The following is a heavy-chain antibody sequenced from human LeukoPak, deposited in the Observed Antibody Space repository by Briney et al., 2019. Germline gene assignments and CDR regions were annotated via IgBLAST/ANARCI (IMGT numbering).Heavy chain of an antibody. Sequence: GGSLRLSCAASGFTVSSNYMSWVRQAPGKGPEWVANIKQDSGEIYYVDSVKGRFTISRDNAKNSLYLQMNSLRAEDTAVYYCARDKIVGPTRFDYWGQGILVTVSS. J-gene: IGHJ4*02. CDR3: ARDKIVGPTRFDY. CDR1: GFTVSSNY. D-gene: IGHD1-26*01. V-gene: IGHV3-7*01. CDR2: IKQDSGEI.